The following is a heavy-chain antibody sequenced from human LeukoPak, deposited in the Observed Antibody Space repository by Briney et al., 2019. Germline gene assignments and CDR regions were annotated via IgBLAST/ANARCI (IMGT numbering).Heavy chain of an antibody. Sequence: ASVNVSCNASGYTFTGYYMHWVRQAPGQGLEWMGWINPNSGGTNYAQKFQGRVTMTRDTSISTAYMELSRLRSDDTAVYYCARDWGYYYGSGSYYRGADYWGQGTLVTVSS. D-gene: IGHD3-10*01. J-gene: IGHJ4*02. CDR3: ARDWGYYYGSGSYYRGADY. CDR1: GYTFTGYY. V-gene: IGHV1-2*02. CDR2: INPNSGGT.